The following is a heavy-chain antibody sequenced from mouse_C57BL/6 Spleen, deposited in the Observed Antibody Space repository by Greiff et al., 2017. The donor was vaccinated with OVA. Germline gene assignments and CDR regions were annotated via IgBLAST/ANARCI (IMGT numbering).Heavy chain of an antibody. V-gene: IGHV1-7*01. Sequence: QVQLQQSGAELAKPGASVKLSCKASGYTFTSYWMHWVKQRPGQGLEWIGYINPSSGYTKYNQKFKDKATWTADKSSSTAYMQLSSLTYEDSAVYYCARDYYSPFAYWGQGTLVTVSA. J-gene: IGHJ3*01. CDR2: INPSSGYT. CDR1: GYTFTSYW. D-gene: IGHD2-12*01. CDR3: ARDYYSPFAY.